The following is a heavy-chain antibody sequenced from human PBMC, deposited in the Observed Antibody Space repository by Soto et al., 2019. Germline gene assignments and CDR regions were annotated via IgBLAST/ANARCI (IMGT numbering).Heavy chain of an antibody. CDR3: ARETKYYYDSSGYYFGWFDP. CDR2: IYYSGST. D-gene: IGHD3-22*01. V-gene: IGHV4-31*03. J-gene: IGHJ5*02. Sequence: SETLSLTCTVSGGSISSGGYYWSWIRQHPGKGLEWIGYIYYSGSTYYNPSLKSRVTISVDTSKNQFSLKLSSVTAADTAVYYCARETKYYYDSSGYYFGWFDPWGQGTLVTVSS. CDR1: GGSISSGGYY.